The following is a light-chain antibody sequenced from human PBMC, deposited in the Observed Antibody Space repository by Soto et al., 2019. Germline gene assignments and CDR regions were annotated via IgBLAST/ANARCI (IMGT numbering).Light chain of an antibody. Sequence: DIQMTQSPASLSASVGDRVTITCRASQNINSNLNWYQQKPGKAPKVLIYAASNLQSGVPSRFSGSGSGTDFTLTISSLQPEDFATYYCQQSYTSHTFGQGTKLEIK. CDR1: QNINSN. CDR3: QQSYTSHT. J-gene: IGKJ2*01. CDR2: AAS. V-gene: IGKV1-39*01.